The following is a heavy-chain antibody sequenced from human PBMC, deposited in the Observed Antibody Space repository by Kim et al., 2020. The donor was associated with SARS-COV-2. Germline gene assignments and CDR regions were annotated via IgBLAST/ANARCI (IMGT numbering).Heavy chain of an antibody. CDR2: INHSGST. CDR3: ARGPGVVVPAANYYYYGM. D-gene: IGHD2-2*01. J-gene: IGHJ6*01. V-gene: IGHV4-34*01. Sequence: SETLSLTCAVYGGSFSGYYWSWIRQPPGKGLEWIGEINHSGSTNYNPSLKSRVTISVDTSKNQFSLKLSSVTAADTAVYYCARGPGVVVPAANYYYYGM. CDR1: GGSFSGYY.